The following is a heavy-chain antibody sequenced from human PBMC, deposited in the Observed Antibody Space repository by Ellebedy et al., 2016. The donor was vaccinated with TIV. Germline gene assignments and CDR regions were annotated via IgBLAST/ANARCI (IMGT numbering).Heavy chain of an antibody. D-gene: IGHD3-22*01. Sequence: GESLKISCAASGFTFSSYAISWVRQAPGKGLEWVSIISGGGETIFYADSVKGRFTISRDNSKNTLYLQMNSLRVDDTAIYYCAKNRVPGRGYADYWGHGTLVTVSS. CDR1: GFTFSSYA. CDR2: ISGGGETI. CDR3: AKNRVPGRGYADY. V-gene: IGHV3-23*01. J-gene: IGHJ4*01.